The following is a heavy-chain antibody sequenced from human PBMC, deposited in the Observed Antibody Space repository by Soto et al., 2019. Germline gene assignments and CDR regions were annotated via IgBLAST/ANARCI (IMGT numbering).Heavy chain of an antibody. CDR1: GGSFSSYA. CDR2: IVPIFATP. Sequence: QVQLVQSGAEVKKPGSSVKVSCKASGGSFSSYAFTWVRLAPGQGLECMGGIVPIFATPNYAQKLQGSVTITADRSTTTVYMALRSLTYEDTPLYFCAREGRGQHSDYWGQGTLVTVSS. J-gene: IGHJ4*02. CDR3: AREGRGQHSDY. D-gene: IGHD2-2*01. V-gene: IGHV1-69*14.